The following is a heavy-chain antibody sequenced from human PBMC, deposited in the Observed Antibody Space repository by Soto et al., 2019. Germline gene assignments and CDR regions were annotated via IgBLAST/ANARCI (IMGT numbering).Heavy chain of an antibody. CDR3: VRVYGRSSCFFDY. D-gene: IGHD6-6*01. Sequence: SETLSLTCGVSGYSLTSGYHWGWIRQPPGKGLEWIGTIYHSGTTYYNPSLMSRVTMSVDTSKNQFSLKVTSATAADTAVYFCVRVYGRSSCFFDYWGQGTLVTVSS. CDR1: GYSLTSGYH. CDR2: IYHSGTT. J-gene: IGHJ4*02. V-gene: IGHV4-38-2*01.